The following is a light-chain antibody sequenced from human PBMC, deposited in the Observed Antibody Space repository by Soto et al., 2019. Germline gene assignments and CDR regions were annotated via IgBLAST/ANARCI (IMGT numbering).Light chain of an antibody. V-gene: IGKV3-20*01. CDR1: QSVTNNC. CDR2: GAS. CDR3: QQYGDSPQP. Sequence: ESVLTQSPGTLSFAPEERATLSCRASQSVTNNCLAWYQHKPGQAPRLLLYGASSRATGIPDRFSGSGSGTDFTLTIDRRDPEDFAVYFCQQYGDSPQPFGQGTRLEI. J-gene: IGKJ5*01.